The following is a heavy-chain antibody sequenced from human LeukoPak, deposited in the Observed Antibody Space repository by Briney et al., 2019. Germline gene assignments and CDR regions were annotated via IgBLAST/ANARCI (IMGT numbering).Heavy chain of an antibody. J-gene: IGHJ4*02. V-gene: IGHV4-4*02. Sequence: SETLSLTCAVSGGSISSSNWWSWVRQPPGKGLEWIGEIYHSGSTNYNPSLKSRVTIAVDKSKNQFSLKLSSVTAADTAVYYCARGRKYTSGYRVTELGSGYSDYWGRGTLVTVSS. D-gene: IGHD5-18*01. CDR2: IYHSGST. CDR3: ARGRKYTSGYRVTELGSGYSDY. CDR1: GGSISSSNW.